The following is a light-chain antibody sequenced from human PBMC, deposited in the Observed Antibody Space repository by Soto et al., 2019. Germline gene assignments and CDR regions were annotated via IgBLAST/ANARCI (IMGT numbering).Light chain of an antibody. V-gene: IGKV3-11*01. Sequence: EIVLTQSPATLSLSPGEGATLSCRASQSVNSYLVWYQQKPGQAPRLLIYDASNRATGIPARFSGSGSGTDFTLTISSLEPEDFAVYYCQHRSNCPLTFGGGTKVDIK. CDR1: QSVNSY. CDR3: QHRSNCPLT. CDR2: DAS. J-gene: IGKJ4*01.